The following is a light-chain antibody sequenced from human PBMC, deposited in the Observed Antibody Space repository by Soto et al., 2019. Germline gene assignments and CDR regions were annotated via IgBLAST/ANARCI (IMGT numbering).Light chain of an antibody. V-gene: IGKV3-20*01. CDR1: QSVSSS. CDR3: QQYGGSPQT. CDR2: GAS. Sequence: EIVLTQSPATLSLSPGERATLSCRASQSVSSSLACYQQKPGQAPRLLIYGASTRATGIPARFSGRGSGTDFTLTISRLEPEDFAMYYCQQYGGSPQTFGRGTKVDIK. J-gene: IGKJ1*01.